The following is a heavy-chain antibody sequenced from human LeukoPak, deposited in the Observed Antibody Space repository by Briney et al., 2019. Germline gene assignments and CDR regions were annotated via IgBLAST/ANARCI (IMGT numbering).Heavy chain of an antibody. J-gene: IGHJ3*02. CDR1: GGSFSGYY. Sequence: PSETLSLTCAVYGGSFSGYYWSWIRQPPGKGLEWIGEINHSGSTNYNPSLKSRVTISVDTSKNQFSLKLSSVTAADTAVYYCAKDRDEDVYAFDMWGQGTLVTVSS. D-gene: IGHD1-14*01. CDR3: AKDRDEDVYAFDM. CDR2: INHSGST. V-gene: IGHV4-34*01.